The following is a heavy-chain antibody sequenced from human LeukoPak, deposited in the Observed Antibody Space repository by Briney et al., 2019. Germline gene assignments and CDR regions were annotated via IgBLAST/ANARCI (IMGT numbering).Heavy chain of an antibody. CDR1: GFTFSSYG. D-gene: IGHD2-21*01. CDR2: IRYDGSNK. CDR3: ASPRRDYYYRVV. V-gene: IGHV3-30*02. Sequence: PGGSLRLSCAASGFTFSSYGMHWVRQAPGKGLEWVALIRYDGSNKHYADSVKGRFTISRDNSKNTLYLQMKSLRDEDTAVYYCASPRRDYYYRVVWGKRTTVTVSS. J-gene: IGHJ6*03.